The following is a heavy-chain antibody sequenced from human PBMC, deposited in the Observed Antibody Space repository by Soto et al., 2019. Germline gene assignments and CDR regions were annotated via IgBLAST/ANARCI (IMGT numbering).Heavy chain of an antibody. Sequence: GESLKISCKGSGYSFTSYWISWVRQMPGKGLEWMGRIDPSDSYTNYSPSFQGHVTISADKSISTAYLQRSSLKASDTAMYYCARRFRYFDWFQLHQNWFDPWGQGTLVTVSS. CDR3: ARRFRYFDWFQLHQNWFDP. CDR2: IDPSDSYT. CDR1: GYSFTSYW. V-gene: IGHV5-10-1*01. D-gene: IGHD3-9*01. J-gene: IGHJ5*02.